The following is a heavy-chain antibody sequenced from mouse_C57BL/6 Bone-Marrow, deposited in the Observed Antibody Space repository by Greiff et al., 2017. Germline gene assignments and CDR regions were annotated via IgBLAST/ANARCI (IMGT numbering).Heavy chain of an antibody. Sequence: QVQLQQPGAELVKPGASVKVSCKASGYTFTSYWMHWVKQRPGQGLEWIGRIHASDSDTNYNQKFKGKATLTVDKSASTACMQLSSLRSEDSAGYCCAIGPVVALAMDYWGQGTSGTVSS. CDR2: IHASDSDT. J-gene: IGHJ4*01. CDR3: AIGPVVALAMDY. V-gene: IGHV1-74*01. CDR1: GYTFTSYW. D-gene: IGHD1-1*01.